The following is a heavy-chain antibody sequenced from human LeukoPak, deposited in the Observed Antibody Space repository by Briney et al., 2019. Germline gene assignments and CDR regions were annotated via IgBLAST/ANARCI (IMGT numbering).Heavy chain of an antibody. J-gene: IGHJ4*02. V-gene: IGHV4-34*01. Sequence: SETLSLTCAVYGGSFSGYYWSWIRQPPGKGLEWIGEINHSGSTNYNPSLKSRVTISADTSKNQFSLKLSSVTAADTAVYYCARLAAAGTIADYWGQGTLVTVSS. D-gene: IGHD6-13*01. CDR2: INHSGST. CDR3: ARLAAAGTIADY. CDR1: GGSFSGYY.